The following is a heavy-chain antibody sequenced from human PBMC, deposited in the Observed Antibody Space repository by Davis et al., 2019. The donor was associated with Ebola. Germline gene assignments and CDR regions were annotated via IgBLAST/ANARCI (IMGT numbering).Heavy chain of an antibody. Sequence: GGSLRLSCAASGFTFSSYSMNWVRQAPGKGLEWVSAISGSGGSTYYANSVKGRFTISRDNSKNTLYLQMNSLRAEDTAVYYCARGVGKTAPDYWGQGTLVTVSS. CDR2: ISGSGGST. J-gene: IGHJ4*02. V-gene: IGHV3-23*01. D-gene: IGHD1-26*01. CDR3: ARGVGKTAPDY. CDR1: GFTFSSYS.